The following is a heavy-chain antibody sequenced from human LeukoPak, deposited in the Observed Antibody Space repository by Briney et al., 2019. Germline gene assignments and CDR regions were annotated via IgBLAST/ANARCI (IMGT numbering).Heavy chain of an antibody. Sequence: PGGSLRLSCAASGFTLSSYEMHWVRQAPGKGLEWVPYISSSDSTIYYADSVKGRFTISRDNAKNSLYLQMNSLRAEDTAVYYCARDYGGSSPFDYWGQGTLVPVSS. CDR3: ARDYGGSSPFDY. CDR1: GFTLSSYE. D-gene: IGHD4-23*01. V-gene: IGHV3-48*03. CDR2: ISSSDSTI. J-gene: IGHJ4*02.